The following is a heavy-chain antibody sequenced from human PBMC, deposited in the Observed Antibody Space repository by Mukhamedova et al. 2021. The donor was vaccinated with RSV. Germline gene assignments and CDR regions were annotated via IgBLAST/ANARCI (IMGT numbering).Heavy chain of an antibody. V-gene: IGHV3-30*04. CDR3: ARRRQQLVSLDY. Sequence: GFTFSSYAMHWVRQAPDKGLEWVAVISYDGSNKYYADSVKGRFTISRDNSKNTLYLQMNSLRAEDTAVYYCARRRQQLVSLDYWG. J-gene: IGHJ4*01. CDR1: GFTFSSYA. D-gene: IGHD6-13*01. CDR2: ISYDGSNK.